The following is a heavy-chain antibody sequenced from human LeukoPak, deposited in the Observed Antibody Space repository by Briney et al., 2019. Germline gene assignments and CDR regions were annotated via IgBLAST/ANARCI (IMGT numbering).Heavy chain of an antibody. CDR2: ISGSGGST. J-gene: IGHJ4*02. D-gene: IGHD3-10*01. CDR1: GFTFSSCA. CDR3: AKSYYYGSGSYYNGAPFDY. Sequence: GGSLRLSCAASGFTFSSCAMSWVRQAPGKGLEWVSAISGSGGSTYYADSVKGRFTISRDNSKNTLYLQMNSLRAEDTAVYYCAKSYYYGSGSYYNGAPFDYWGQGTLVTVSS. V-gene: IGHV3-23*01.